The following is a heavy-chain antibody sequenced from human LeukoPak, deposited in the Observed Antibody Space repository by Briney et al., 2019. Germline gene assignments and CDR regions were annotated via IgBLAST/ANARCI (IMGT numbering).Heavy chain of an antibody. D-gene: IGHD6-19*01. V-gene: IGHV1-2*02. Sequence: ASVKVSCKSSGYTFTGYYIHWVRQAPGQGLEWMGWINPKSGGTHFAQKFQGRVTMTRDTSIFTAYMELSRLRSDDKAVYYCARGVAVTGSSGVSFDYWGQGTLVTVSS. J-gene: IGHJ4*02. CDR3: ARGVAVTGSSGVSFDY. CDR1: GYTFTGYY. CDR2: INPKSGGT.